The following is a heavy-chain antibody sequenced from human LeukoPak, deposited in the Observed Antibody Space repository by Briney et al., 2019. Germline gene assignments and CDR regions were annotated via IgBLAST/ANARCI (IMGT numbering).Heavy chain of an antibody. Sequence: SETLSLTCTVSGGSISSSSYYWGWIRQPPGKGLEWIGSIYYSGSTYYNPSLKSRVTISVDTSKNQFSLKLSSVTAADTAVYYCARDPANYYDSSGFDYWGQGTLVTVSS. V-gene: IGHV4-39*07. CDR1: GGSISSSSYY. CDR2: IYYSGST. D-gene: IGHD3-22*01. CDR3: ARDPANYYDSSGFDY. J-gene: IGHJ4*02.